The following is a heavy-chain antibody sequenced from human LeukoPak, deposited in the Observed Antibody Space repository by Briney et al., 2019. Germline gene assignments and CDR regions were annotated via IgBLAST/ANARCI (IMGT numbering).Heavy chain of an antibody. CDR3: ATQFPMTTVPILQKAEYFQH. CDR1: GYTLTELS. Sequence: ASVKVSCKVSGYTLTELSMHWVRQAPGKGLEWMGGFDPEDGETIYAQKFQGRVTMTEDTSTDTAYMELSSLRSEDTAVYYCATQFPMTTVPILQKAEYFQHWGQGTLVTVSS. J-gene: IGHJ1*01. D-gene: IGHD4-11*01. V-gene: IGHV1-24*01. CDR2: FDPEDGET.